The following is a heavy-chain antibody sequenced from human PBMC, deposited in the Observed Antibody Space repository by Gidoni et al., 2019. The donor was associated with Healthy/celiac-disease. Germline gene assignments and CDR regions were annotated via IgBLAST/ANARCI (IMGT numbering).Heavy chain of an antibody. CDR1: GCSIRSYY. Sequence: QLQLQASRPGLVKPSETLSLTCTVSGCSIRSYYWSWIRQPPGKGLEWIGYIYYSGSTNYNPSLKSRVTISVDTSKNQFSLKLSSGTAADTAVYYCASGRTGPYYYYGMDVWGQGTTVTVSS. J-gene: IGHJ6*02. CDR3: ASGRTGPYYYYGMDV. V-gene: IGHV4-59*01. D-gene: IGHD3-9*01. CDR2: IYYSGST.